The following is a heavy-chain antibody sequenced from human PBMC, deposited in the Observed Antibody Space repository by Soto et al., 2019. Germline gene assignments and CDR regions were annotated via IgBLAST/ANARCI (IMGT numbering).Heavy chain of an antibody. Sequence: AGSLRLSCAASAFTFSSYAMHWVRQAPGKGLEWVAVISYDGSNKYYADSVQGRFTISRDNSKNTLYLQMNSLRAEDTAVYYSSVDYYYGMDVWGQGTTVTVS. CDR2: ISYDGSNK. D-gene: IGHD2-15*01. CDR1: AFTFSSYA. J-gene: IGHJ6*02. V-gene: IGHV3-30-3*01. CDR3: SVDYYYGMDV.